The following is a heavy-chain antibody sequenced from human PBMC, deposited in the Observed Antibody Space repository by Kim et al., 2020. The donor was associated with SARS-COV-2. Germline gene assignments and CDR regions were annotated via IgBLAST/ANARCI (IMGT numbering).Heavy chain of an antibody. CDR2: INPSGGST. J-gene: IGHJ6*02. CDR1: GYTFTSYY. V-gene: IGHV1-46*01. Sequence: ASVKVSCKASGYTFTSYYMHWVRQAPGQGLEWMGIINPSGGSTSYAQKFQGRVTMTRDTSTSTVYMELSSLRSEDTAVYYCARDPYSSSWYGYYYYGMDVWGQGTTVTVSS. D-gene: IGHD6-13*01. CDR3: ARDPYSSSWYGYYYYGMDV.